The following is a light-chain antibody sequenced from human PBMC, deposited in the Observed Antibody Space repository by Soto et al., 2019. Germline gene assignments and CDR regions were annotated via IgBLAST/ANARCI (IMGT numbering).Light chain of an antibody. Sequence: LMTQPQATQRVPPGERATLPCAASHYISSNVAWFKQRPGQAPRLLIYRASTRATGTPARVRGSGSGTEFPLTTTSLQSEHFVLYCCEQYHNLWPFGQGNKV. CDR2: RAS. J-gene: IGKJ1*01. CDR1: HYISSN. V-gene: IGKV3-15*01. CDR3: EQYHNLWP.